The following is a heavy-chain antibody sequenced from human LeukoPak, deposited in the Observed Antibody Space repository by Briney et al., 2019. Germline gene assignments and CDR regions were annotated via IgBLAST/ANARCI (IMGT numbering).Heavy chain of an antibody. D-gene: IGHD2-21*02. Sequence: GGSLRLSCAASGFTFSSHSMNWVRQAPGKGLEWVSGISGSGDFAYYADSVRGRFTISRDNSKNTLSLQMNSLRAEDTAVYYCVKRAPPGSDSDYFDYWGQGALVAVSS. CDR3: VKRAPPGSDSDYFDY. J-gene: IGHJ4*02. CDR2: ISGSGDFA. CDR1: GFTFSSHS. V-gene: IGHV3-23*01.